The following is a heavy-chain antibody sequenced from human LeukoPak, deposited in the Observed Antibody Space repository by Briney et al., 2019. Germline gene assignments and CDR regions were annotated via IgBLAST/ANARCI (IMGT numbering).Heavy chain of an antibody. CDR3: VRDSGWLTDFDY. V-gene: IGHV3-30-3*01. CDR2: ISYDGSNK. Sequence: GGSLRLSCAASGFTFSSYEMNWVRQAPGKGLEWVAVISYDGSNKFYADSVKGQFTISRDNSKNTLYLQMNSLRAEDTAVYYCVRDSGWLTDFDYWGQGTLVTVSS. J-gene: IGHJ4*02. D-gene: IGHD6-19*01. CDR1: GFTFSSYE.